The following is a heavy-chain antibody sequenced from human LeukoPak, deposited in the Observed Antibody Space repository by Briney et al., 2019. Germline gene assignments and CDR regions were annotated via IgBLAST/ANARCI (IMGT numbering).Heavy chain of an antibody. Sequence: ASVKVSCXASGGTFSSYAISWVRQAPGQGLEWMGGIIPIFGTANYAQKFQGRVTITADESTSTAYMELTSLRSEDTAVYYCARFDFESGYYFDYWGQGTLVTVSS. D-gene: IGHD3-3*01. CDR3: ARFDFESGYYFDY. CDR1: GGTFSSYA. J-gene: IGHJ4*02. V-gene: IGHV1-69*13. CDR2: IIPIFGTA.